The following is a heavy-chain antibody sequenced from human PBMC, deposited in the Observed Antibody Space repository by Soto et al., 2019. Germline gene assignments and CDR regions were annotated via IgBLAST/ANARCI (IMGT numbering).Heavy chain of an antibody. CDR2: INSDGSST. Sequence: LRLSCAASGFTFSSYWMHWVRQAPGKGLVWVSRINSDGSSTSYADPVKGRFTISRDNAKNTLYLRMNSLRAEDTAVYYCAKCPGPSAGYFDYWGQGTLVTVSS. CDR3: AKCPGPSAGYFDY. CDR1: GFTFSSYW. V-gene: IGHV3-74*01. D-gene: IGHD6-19*01. J-gene: IGHJ4*02.